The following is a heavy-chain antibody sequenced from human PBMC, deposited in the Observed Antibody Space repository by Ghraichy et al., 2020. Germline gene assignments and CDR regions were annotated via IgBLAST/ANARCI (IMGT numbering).Heavy chain of an antibody. CDR2: IRYDGSNK. CDR3: AKDLHELRGGGYNLI. Sequence: GSLRLSCAASGFTFSSYGMHWVRQAPGKGLEWVAFIRYDGSNKYYADSVKGRFTISRDNSKNTLYLQMNSLRAEDTAVYYCAKDLHELRGGGYNLIWGQGTLVTVSS. J-gene: IGHJ4*02. D-gene: IGHD5-24*01. V-gene: IGHV3-30*02. CDR1: GFTFSSYG.